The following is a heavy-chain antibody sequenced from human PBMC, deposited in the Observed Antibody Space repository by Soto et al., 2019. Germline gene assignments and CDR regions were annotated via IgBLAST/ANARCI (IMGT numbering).Heavy chain of an antibody. V-gene: IGHV4-31*03. CDR1: GGSISSGGYY. CDR2: IDYSGTT. CDR3: ARTATPPGSWFDP. J-gene: IGHJ5*02. Sequence: PSETLSLTCTVSGGSISSGGYYWSWIRQHPGKGLEWIGYIDYSGTTHDNPSLKSRVIISVDMSKNQFSLRLSSVTVADTAVYYCARTATPPGSWFDPWGAGTLVTVSS.